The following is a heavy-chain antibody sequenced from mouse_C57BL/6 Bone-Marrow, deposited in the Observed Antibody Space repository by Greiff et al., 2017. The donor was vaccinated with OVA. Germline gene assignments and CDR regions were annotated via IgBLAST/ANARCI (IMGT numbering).Heavy chain of an antibody. V-gene: IGHV14-3*01. D-gene: IGHD1-1*01. J-gene: IGHJ4*01. CDR2: IDPANGNT. CDR1: GFYIKNTY. CDR3: ARCYRYCYAMDY. Sequence: EVQLQESVAELVRPGASVKLSCTASGFYIKNTYMHWVKQRPEQGLEWIGRIDPANGNTKYAPKFQGKATITADTSSITAYLQLSSLTSEDTAIYYCARCYRYCYAMDYWGQGTSVTVSS.